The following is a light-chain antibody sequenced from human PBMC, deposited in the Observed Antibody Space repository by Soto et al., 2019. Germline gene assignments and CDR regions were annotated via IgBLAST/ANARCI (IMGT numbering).Light chain of an antibody. Sequence: QSVLTQPPSVSGVPGQRVTISCTGSNSNIGAGFDVHWYQHLPGTAPKLLIYANTNRPSGVPDRFSGSKSGTSASLAITGLQPEDEADYYCQSYDSSLVVFGSGTKVTVL. J-gene: IGLJ1*01. CDR3: QSYDSSLVV. V-gene: IGLV1-40*01. CDR2: ANT. CDR1: NSNIGAGFD.